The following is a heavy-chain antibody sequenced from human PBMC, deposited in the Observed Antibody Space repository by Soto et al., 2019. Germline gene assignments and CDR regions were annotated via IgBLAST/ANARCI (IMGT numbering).Heavy chain of an antibody. D-gene: IGHD6-19*01. CDR1: GFTFSSYD. V-gene: IGHV3-13*01. CDR3: ARVYSSGWYWYFDL. Sequence: EVQLVESGGGLVQPGGSLRLSCAASGFTFSSYDMHWVRQATGKGLEWVSAIGTAGDTYYPGSVKGRFTISRENAKNSLYLQMNSLRAGDTAVYYCARVYSSGWYWYFDLWGRGTLVTVSS. J-gene: IGHJ2*01. CDR2: IGTAGDT.